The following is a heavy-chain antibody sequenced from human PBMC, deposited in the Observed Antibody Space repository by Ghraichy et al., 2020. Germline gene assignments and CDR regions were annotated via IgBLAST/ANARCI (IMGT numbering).Heavy chain of an antibody. CDR1: GGSISSYY. D-gene: IGHD3-22*01. J-gene: IGHJ4*02. CDR2: IYYSGST. V-gene: IGHV4-59*01. Sequence: SETLSLTCTVSGGSISSYYWSWIRQPPGKGLEWIGYIYYSGSTNYNPSLKSRVTISVDTSKNQFSLKLSSVTAADTAVYYCARAKYYYDSSGYQIYYFDYWGQGTLVTVSS. CDR3: ARAKYYYDSSGYQIYYFDY.